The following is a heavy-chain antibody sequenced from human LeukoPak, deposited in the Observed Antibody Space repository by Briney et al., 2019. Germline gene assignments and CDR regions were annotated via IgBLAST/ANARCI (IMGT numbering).Heavy chain of an antibody. V-gene: IGHV3-21*01. CDR1: GFTFSSYS. J-gene: IGHJ3*02. CDR3: ARDRNTAMAFNAFDI. D-gene: IGHD5-18*01. CDR2: ISSSSSYI. Sequence: GGSLRLSCAASGFTFSSYSMNWVRQAPGKGLEWVSSISSSSSYIYYADSVKGRFTISRDNAKNSLYLQMNSLRAEDTAVYYCARDRNTAMAFNAFDIWGQGTMVTVSS.